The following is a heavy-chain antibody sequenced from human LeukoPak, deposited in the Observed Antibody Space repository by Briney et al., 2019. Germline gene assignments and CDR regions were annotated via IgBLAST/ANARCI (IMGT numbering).Heavy chain of an antibody. V-gene: IGHV4-59*01. CDR1: GGSISSYY. CDR2: IYYSGST. CDR3: ARANYYDSSGYFDY. J-gene: IGHJ4*02. D-gene: IGHD3-22*01. Sequence: KTSETLSLTCTVSGGSISSYYWSWIRQPPGKGLEWIGYIYYSGSTNYNPSLKSRVTISLDTSKNQFSLKLSSVTAADTAVYYCARANYYDSSGYFDYWGQGNLVTVSS.